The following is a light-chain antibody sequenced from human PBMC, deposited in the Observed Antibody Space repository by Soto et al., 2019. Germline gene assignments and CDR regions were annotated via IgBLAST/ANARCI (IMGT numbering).Light chain of an antibody. J-gene: IGKJ3*01. CDR3: QQYNNWPPFT. V-gene: IGKV3-15*01. CDR2: SAS. Sequence: EIVMTQSPATLSVSPGERATLSCRASQSLSNNLAWYQQRPGQAPRLLIYSASTRATGIPARFSGSGSGTEFTLTISSLQSEDFAVYYCQQYNNWPPFTFGPGTKVDIK. CDR1: QSLSNN.